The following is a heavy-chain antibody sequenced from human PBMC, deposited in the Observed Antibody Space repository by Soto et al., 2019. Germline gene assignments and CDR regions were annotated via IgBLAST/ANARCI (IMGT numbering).Heavy chain of an antibody. V-gene: IGHV3-30*18. CDR3: AKGALNVLRFLEWLLLLDY. CDR1: GFTFSSYV. CDR2: ISYDGSNK. J-gene: IGHJ4*02. Sequence: GGSLRLSCAASGFTFSSYVMHWVRQSPGKGLEWVAVISYDGSNKYYADSVKGRFTISRDNSKNTLYLQMNSLRAEDTAVYYCAKGALNVLRFLEWLLLLDYWGQGTLVTVSS. D-gene: IGHD3-3*01.